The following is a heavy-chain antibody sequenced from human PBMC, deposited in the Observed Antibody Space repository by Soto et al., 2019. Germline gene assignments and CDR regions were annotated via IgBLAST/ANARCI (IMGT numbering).Heavy chain of an antibody. V-gene: IGHV3-23*01. CDR2: VTATGGRT. J-gene: IGHJ4*02. CDR3: AKAWYYSDYYFDY. D-gene: IGHD4-17*01. CDR1: GFTFSSYG. Sequence: GGSLRLSCAASGFTFSSYGMHWVRQAPGKGLEWVSTVTATGGRTEYADSVQGRFTISRDNSKNTLFLQINNLRAEDTAIYYCAKAWYYSDYYFDYWGQGALVTVHS.